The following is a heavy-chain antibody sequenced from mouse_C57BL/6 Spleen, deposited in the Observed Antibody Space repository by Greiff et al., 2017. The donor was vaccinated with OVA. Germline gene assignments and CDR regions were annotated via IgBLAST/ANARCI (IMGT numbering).Heavy chain of an antibody. CDR3: ARSDYGYYFDY. J-gene: IGHJ2*01. CDR2: INPNNGGT. CDR1: GYTFTDYY. D-gene: IGHD1-1*01. Sequence: VQLQQSGPELVKPGASVKISCKASGYTFTDYYMNWVKQSHGKSLEWIGDINPNNGGTSYNQKFKGKATLTVDKSSSTAYMELRSRTSEDSAVYYCARSDYGYYFDYWGQGTTLTVSS. V-gene: IGHV1-26*01.